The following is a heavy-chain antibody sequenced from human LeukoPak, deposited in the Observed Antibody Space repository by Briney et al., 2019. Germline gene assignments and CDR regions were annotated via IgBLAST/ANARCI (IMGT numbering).Heavy chain of an antibody. D-gene: IGHD3-10*01. Sequence: GGSLRLSCGASGFTFSTYPLHWVRQAPGKGLEWVAFIRYDGSNKYYADSVKGRFTISRDNSKNTLYLQMNSLRAEDTAVYYCAKDIGDYYYYYMDVWGKGTTVTISS. CDR3: AKDIGDYYYYYMDV. CDR2: IRYDGSNK. V-gene: IGHV3-30*02. CDR1: GFTFSTYP. J-gene: IGHJ6*03.